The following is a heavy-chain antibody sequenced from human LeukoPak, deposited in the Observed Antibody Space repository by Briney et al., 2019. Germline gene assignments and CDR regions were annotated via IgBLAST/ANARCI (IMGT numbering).Heavy chain of an antibody. CDR2: ISNDGRNK. J-gene: IGHJ4*02. CDR1: GFTFRTYA. Sequence: GGSLRLSCAASGFTFRTYAIHWVRQAPGKGLEWVAYISNDGRNKDYADSVKGRFTISRDNSKNTLYLQMNSLRAEDTAVYYCARGRGYSKRLDENDRYFGYWGQGTLVTVSS. CDR3: ARGRGYSKRLDENDRYFGY. V-gene: IGHV3-30*04. D-gene: IGHD5-12*01.